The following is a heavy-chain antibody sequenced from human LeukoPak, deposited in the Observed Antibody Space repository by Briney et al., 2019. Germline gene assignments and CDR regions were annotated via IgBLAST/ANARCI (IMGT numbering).Heavy chain of an antibody. D-gene: IGHD6-19*01. Sequence: PGGSLRLSCAASGFTFSSYAMHWVRQAPGKGLEWVAVISYDGSNKCYADSVKGRFTISRDNSKNTLYLQMNSLRAEDTAVYYCAREWLAYIDYWGQGTLVTVSS. J-gene: IGHJ4*02. V-gene: IGHV3-30-3*01. CDR2: ISYDGSNK. CDR1: GFTFSSYA. CDR3: AREWLAYIDY.